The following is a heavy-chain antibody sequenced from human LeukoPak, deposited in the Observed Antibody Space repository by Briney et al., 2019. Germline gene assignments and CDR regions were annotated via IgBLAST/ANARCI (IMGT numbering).Heavy chain of an antibody. CDR3: AKAEQWRLDAFDI. Sequence: PGGSLSLSCAASGFTFSSYAMSWVRQAPGKGLEWVSAISGSGGSTYYAASVKGRSTTSKDNSKNTLYLQMNSLRAEDTAVYYCAKAEQWRLDAFDIWGQGTMVTVSS. V-gene: IGHV3-23*01. D-gene: IGHD6-19*01. J-gene: IGHJ3*02. CDR1: GFTFSSYA. CDR2: ISGSGGST.